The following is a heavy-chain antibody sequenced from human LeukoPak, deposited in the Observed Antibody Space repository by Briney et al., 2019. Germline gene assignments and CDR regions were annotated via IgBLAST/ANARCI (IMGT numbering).Heavy chain of an antibody. J-gene: IGHJ3*02. D-gene: IGHD6-13*01. CDR3: ARDGSSWFLDAFDI. Sequence: SETLSLTCTVPGGSISSYYWSWIRQPPGKGLEWIGYIYYSGSTNYNPSLKSRVTVSVDTSKNQFSLKLSSVTAADTAVYYCARDGSSWFLDAFDIWGQGTMVTVSS. CDR2: IYYSGST. V-gene: IGHV4-59*01. CDR1: GGSISSYY.